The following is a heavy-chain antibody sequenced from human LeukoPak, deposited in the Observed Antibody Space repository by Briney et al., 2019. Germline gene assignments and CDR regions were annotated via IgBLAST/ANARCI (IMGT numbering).Heavy chain of an antibody. V-gene: IGHV1-69*04. D-gene: IGHD3-22*01. Sequence: ASVKVSCKASGGTFSSYAISWVRQAPGQGLAWMGRIIPILGIANYAQKFQGRVTITADKSTSTAYMELSSLRSEDTAVYYCARTESNYYDSSGYSPAFDIWGQGTMVTVSS. J-gene: IGHJ3*02. CDR2: IIPILGIA. CDR3: ARTESNYYDSSGYSPAFDI. CDR1: GGTFSSYA.